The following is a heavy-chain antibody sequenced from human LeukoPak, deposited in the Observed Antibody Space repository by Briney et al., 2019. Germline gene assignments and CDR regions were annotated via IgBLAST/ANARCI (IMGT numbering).Heavy chain of an antibody. CDR2: IYTSGST. Sequence: PSETLSLTCTVSGGSISSGSYYWSWIRQPAGKGLEWIGRIYTSGSTNYNPSLKSRVTISVDTSKNQFSLKLSSVTAADTAVYYCARAVKYSSSWYFYFDYWGQGTLVTVSS. CDR1: GGSISSGSYY. J-gene: IGHJ4*02. D-gene: IGHD6-13*01. CDR3: ARAVKYSSSWYFYFDY. V-gene: IGHV4-61*02.